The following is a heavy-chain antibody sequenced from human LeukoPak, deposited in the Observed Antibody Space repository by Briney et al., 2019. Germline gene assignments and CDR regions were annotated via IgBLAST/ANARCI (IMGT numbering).Heavy chain of an antibody. D-gene: IGHD3-3*01. Sequence: GGSLRLSCAASGFTFSSYAMSWVRQAPGKGLEWVSAISGSGGSTYYADSVKGRFTISRDNSKNTLYLQMNSLRAEDTAVYYCAKDLYSGGVLRFLEWFPGMDVWGQGTTVTVSS. J-gene: IGHJ6*02. CDR1: GFTFSSYA. V-gene: IGHV3-23*01. CDR2: ISGSGGST. CDR3: AKDLYSGGVLRFLEWFPGMDV.